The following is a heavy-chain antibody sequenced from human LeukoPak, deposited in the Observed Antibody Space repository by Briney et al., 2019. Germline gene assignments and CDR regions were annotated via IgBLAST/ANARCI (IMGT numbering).Heavy chain of an antibody. CDR2: IIPIFGTP. CDR3: ARSRDTASPFAY. V-gene: IGHV1-69*06. J-gene: IGHJ4*02. D-gene: IGHD5-18*01. Sequence: GASVTVSCKASGGTFSSYAISWVRQAPGQGLEWMGGIIPIFGTPNYAQKFQGRVTITADKSTSTAYMELSSLRSEDTAVYYCARSRDTASPFAYWGQGTRATVSS. CDR1: GGTFSSYA.